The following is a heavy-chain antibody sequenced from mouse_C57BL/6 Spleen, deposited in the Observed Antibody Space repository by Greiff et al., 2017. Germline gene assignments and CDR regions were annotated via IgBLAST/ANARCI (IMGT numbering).Heavy chain of an antibody. Sequence: QVQLKESGAELVRPGTSVKVSCKASGYAFTNYLIEWVKQRPGQGLEWIGVINPGSGGTNYNEKFKGKATLTADKSSSTAYMQLSSLTSEDSAVYFCARDASRQLRPPPFAYWGQGTLVTVSA. D-gene: IGHD3-2*02. V-gene: IGHV1-54*01. CDR2: INPGSGGT. CDR3: ARDASRQLRPPPFAY. CDR1: GYAFTNYL. J-gene: IGHJ3*01.